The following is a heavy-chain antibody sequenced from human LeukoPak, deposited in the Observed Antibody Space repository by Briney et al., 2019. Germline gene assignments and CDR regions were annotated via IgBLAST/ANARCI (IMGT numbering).Heavy chain of an antibody. D-gene: IGHD4-23*01. CDR3: ARDGYSGNDGL. V-gene: IGHV4-61*01. Sequence: SETLSLTCTVSGYSISSGYYWSWIRQPPGKGLEWIGYIYHSGSTKYNPSLKSRVTISVDTSKNQFSLKMSSVTAADTAVYYCARDGYSGNDGLWGQGTLVTASS. CDR2: IYHSGST. CDR1: GYSISSGYY. J-gene: IGHJ4*02.